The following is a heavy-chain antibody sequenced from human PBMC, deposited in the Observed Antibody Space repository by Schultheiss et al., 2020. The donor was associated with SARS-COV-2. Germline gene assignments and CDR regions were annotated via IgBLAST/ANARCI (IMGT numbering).Heavy chain of an antibody. CDR2: IYPDDSET. Sequence: GESLKISCQTFGYSFTDYWIGWVRQLPGKGLEWMGIIYPDDSETRYSPPFQGLVTVSADKSTSTAYLQWSSLKASDTAMYYCARGKWLQFGDGFDIWGQGTMVTVSS. D-gene: IGHD5-24*01. CDR3: ARGKWLQFGDGFDI. V-gene: IGHV5-51*01. CDR1: GYSFTDYW. J-gene: IGHJ3*02.